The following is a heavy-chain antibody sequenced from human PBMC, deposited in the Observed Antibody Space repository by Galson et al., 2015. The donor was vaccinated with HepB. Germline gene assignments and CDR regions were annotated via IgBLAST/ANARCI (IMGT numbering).Heavy chain of an antibody. J-gene: IGHJ3*01. Sequence: SLRLSCAASGFTFSSYGMHWVRQAPGKGLEWMAFIRYDGSDKDYADTVKGRFTIYRDNSQNTLYLQMISLRDEDTAVYYCANDRGYSGGYDTHDVDVWGQGTMVTVSS. CDR1: GFTFSSYG. CDR3: ANDRGYSGGYDTHDVDV. V-gene: IGHV3-30*02. CDR2: IRYDGSDK. D-gene: IGHD3-22*01.